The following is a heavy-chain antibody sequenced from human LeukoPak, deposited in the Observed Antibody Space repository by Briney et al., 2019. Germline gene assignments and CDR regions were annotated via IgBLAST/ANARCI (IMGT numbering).Heavy chain of an antibody. V-gene: IGHV1-18*04. CDR3: RLSYYDSSGYPFDY. CDR1: GYTFRGYD. D-gene: IGHD3-22*01. Sequence: ASVKVSCKASGYTFRGYDMHWVRQASGQGLEWMGWINPNNGNTNYAQKLQGRVTMTTDTSTSTAYMELRSLRSDDTAVYYCRLSYYDSSGYPFDYWGQGTLVTVSS. J-gene: IGHJ4*02. CDR2: INPNNGNT.